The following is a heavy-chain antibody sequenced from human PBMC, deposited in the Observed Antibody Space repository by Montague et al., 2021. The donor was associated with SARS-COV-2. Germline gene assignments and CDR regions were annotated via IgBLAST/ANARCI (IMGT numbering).Heavy chain of an antibody. Sequence: SETRSLTCTVSGGSISTYYWSWIRQSPGKGLEWIAYAYYTGSTNYDPSLKSRATILVDTSKNQFSLKLKSATAADTAVYYCARHDGSFASGSYPPFRYFDFWGQGTLVTVSS. V-gene: IGHV4-59*08. CDR2: AYYTGST. CDR3: ARHDGSFASGSYPPFRYFDF. J-gene: IGHJ4*02. D-gene: IGHD1-26*01. CDR1: GGSISTYY.